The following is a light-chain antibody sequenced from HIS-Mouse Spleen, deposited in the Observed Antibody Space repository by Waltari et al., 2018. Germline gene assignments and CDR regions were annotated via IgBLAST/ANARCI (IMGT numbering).Light chain of an antibody. CDR1: QSVSSY. CDR3: QQRSNWPPLT. V-gene: IGKV3-11*01. J-gene: IGKJ4*01. CDR2: DAS. Sequence: VLTQSPATLSLSPGERATLSCRASQSVSSYLAWYQQKPGQAPRLLIYDASNRATGIPARFSGSGSGTDFTLTISSLEPEDFAVYYCQQRSNWPPLTFGGGTKVEIK.